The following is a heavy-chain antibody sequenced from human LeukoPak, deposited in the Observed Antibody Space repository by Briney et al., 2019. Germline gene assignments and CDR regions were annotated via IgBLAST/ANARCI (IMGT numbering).Heavy chain of an antibody. D-gene: IGHD5-18*01. CDR3: AKTRGYMYGYDAFDT. CDR2: IQYDGSET. CDR1: GFTFSSFG. V-gene: IGHV3-30*02. J-gene: IGHJ3*02. Sequence: GGSLRLSCTASGFTFSSFGIHWVRQAPGKGLEWVSFIQYDGSETYYADSVKGRFTISRDNSINTLFLQMNSLRTQDTAVYYCAKTRGYMYGYDAFDTWGQGTMVTVSS.